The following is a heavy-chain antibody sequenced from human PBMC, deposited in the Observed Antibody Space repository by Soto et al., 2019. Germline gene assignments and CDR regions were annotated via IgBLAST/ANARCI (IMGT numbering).Heavy chain of an antibody. CDR2: IYRTGHT. V-gene: IGHV4-30-2*01. J-gene: IGHJ5*02. Sequence: LCLTCAVSGGSVNRGGYSWSWIRQTPGKGLEWLAYIYRTGHTIYNPSLNSRATISLDEPNNQFSLHLTSVTAADTAVYYCARSIVTTPAMFDHCGQGLLVTASS. D-gene: IGHD2-2*01. CDR1: GGSVNRGGYS. CDR3: ARSIVTTPAMFDH.